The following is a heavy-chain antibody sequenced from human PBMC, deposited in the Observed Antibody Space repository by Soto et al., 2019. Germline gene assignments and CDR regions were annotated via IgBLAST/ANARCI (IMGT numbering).Heavy chain of an antibody. Sequence: PGGSLRLSCAASGFTFSSYAMIWVRQAPGKGLEWVSVISGSGSSTYYVDSVKGRFTISRDNSKNTLYLQMNSLRVEDTALYYCAKDLPGELLPTRFDPWGQGTLVTVSS. V-gene: IGHV3-23*01. CDR2: ISGSGSST. CDR1: GFTFSSYA. CDR3: AKDLPGELLPTRFDP. D-gene: IGHD1-26*01. J-gene: IGHJ5*02.